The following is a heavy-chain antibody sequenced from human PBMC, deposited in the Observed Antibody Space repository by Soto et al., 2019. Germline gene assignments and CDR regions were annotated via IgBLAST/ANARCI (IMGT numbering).Heavy chain of an antibody. D-gene: IGHD3-3*01. J-gene: IGHJ6*02. CDR2: IYPADSDT. Sequence: GESLKISCKGSGYSFTSYWIGWVRQMPGKGLEWMGIIYPADSDTRYSPSFQGQVTISADKSISTAYLQWSSLKASDTAMYYCAKQRAHYDFWSGPGDGMDVWGQGTTVTVSS. CDR3: AKQRAHYDFWSGPGDGMDV. V-gene: IGHV5-51*01. CDR1: GYSFTSYW.